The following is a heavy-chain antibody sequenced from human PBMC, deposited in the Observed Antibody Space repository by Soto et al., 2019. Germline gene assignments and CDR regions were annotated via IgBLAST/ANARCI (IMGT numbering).Heavy chain of an antibody. J-gene: IGHJ4*02. V-gene: IGHV3-9*01. CDR2: ISWNSGSI. CDR1: GFTFDDYA. D-gene: IGHD6-19*01. Sequence: GGSLRLSCAASGFTFDDYAMHWVRQAPGKGLEWVSGISWNSGSIGYADSVKGRFTISRDNAKNSLYLQMNSLRSEDTAVYYCASSSRYSSGWPRVDYWGQGTLVTVSS. CDR3: ASSSRYSSGWPRVDY.